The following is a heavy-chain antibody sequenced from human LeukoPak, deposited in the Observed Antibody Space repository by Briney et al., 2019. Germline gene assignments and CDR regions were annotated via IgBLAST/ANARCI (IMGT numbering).Heavy chain of an antibody. CDR2: ISGSGGST. J-gene: IGHJ6*02. CDR1: GFTFSSYA. V-gene: IGHV3-23*01. Sequence: GGSLRLSCAASGFTFSSYAMSWVRQAPGKGLEWVSAISGSGGSTCYTDSVKGRFTISRDNSKNTVYLQMNSLRAEDTAVYYCARVGGGVYYHGMDVWGQGTTVTVS. D-gene: IGHD3-16*01. CDR3: ARVGGGVYYHGMDV.